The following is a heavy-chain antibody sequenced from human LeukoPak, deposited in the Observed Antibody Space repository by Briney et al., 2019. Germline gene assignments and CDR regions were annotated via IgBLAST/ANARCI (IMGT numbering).Heavy chain of an antibody. Sequence: ASVKVSCKASGYTFTGYYMHWVRRAPGQGLEWMGRINPNSGGTNYAQKFQGRVTMTRDTSISTAYMELSRLRSDDTAVYYCARDASARYSYGSDYWGQGTLVTVSS. CDR2: INPNSGGT. V-gene: IGHV1-2*06. J-gene: IGHJ4*02. CDR3: ARDASARYSYGSDY. CDR1: GYTFTGYY. D-gene: IGHD5-18*01.